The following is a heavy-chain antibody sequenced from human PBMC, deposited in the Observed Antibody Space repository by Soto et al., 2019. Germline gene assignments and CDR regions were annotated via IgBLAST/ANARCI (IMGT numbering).Heavy chain of an antibody. Sequence: QVQLVESGGGVVQPGRSLRLSCAASGFTFSSYGMHWVRQAPGKGLEWVAVIWYDGSNKYYADSVKGRFTISRDNSKNTLYLQMNSLRAEDTAVYYCASVRYFDNDAFDIWGQGTMVTVSS. CDR2: IWYDGSNK. CDR1: GFTFSSYG. V-gene: IGHV3-33*01. D-gene: IGHD3-9*01. CDR3: ASVRYFDNDAFDI. J-gene: IGHJ3*02.